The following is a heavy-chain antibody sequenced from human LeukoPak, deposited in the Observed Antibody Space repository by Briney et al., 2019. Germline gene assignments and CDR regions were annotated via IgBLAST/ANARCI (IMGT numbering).Heavy chain of an antibody. V-gene: IGHV4-34*01. Sequence: SETLSLTCAVYGGSFSGYYWSWIRQPPGKGLEWIGEINHSGSTNYNPSLKSRVTISVGTSKNQFSLKLSSVTAADPAVYYCARGYSSSWLTFDYWGQGTLVTVSS. J-gene: IGHJ4*02. CDR2: INHSGST. CDR1: GGSFSGYY. D-gene: IGHD6-13*01. CDR3: ARGYSSSWLTFDY.